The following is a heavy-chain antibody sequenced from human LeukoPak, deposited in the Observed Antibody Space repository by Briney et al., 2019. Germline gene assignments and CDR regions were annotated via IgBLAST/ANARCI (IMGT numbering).Heavy chain of an antibody. Sequence: GQPLKISCKGSGYSFTSFWIGWVRQMPGKGLEWMGIIYPGDSDTRYSPSFPGQVTISAAKSISTAYLQWSSLKASDTAMYYCARHVGEHLVLNAFDIWGQGTMVTVSS. CDR1: GYSFTSFW. CDR3: ARHVGEHLVLNAFDI. V-gene: IGHV5-51*01. J-gene: IGHJ3*02. D-gene: IGHD6-6*01. CDR2: IYPGDSDT.